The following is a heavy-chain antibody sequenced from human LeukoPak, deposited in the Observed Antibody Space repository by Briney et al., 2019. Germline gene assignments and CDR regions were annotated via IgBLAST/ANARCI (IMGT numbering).Heavy chain of an antibody. J-gene: IGHJ4*02. CDR1: GFTFSSYW. CDR3: ARDRYSSGWYDGGY. Sequence: GGSLRLSCAASGFTFSSYWMSWVRQAPGKGLEWVANIKQDGSEKYYVDSVKGRFTISRDNAKNSLCLQMNSLRAEDTAVYYCARDRYSSGWYDGGYWGQGTLVTVSS. D-gene: IGHD6-19*01. V-gene: IGHV3-7*03. CDR2: IKQDGSEK.